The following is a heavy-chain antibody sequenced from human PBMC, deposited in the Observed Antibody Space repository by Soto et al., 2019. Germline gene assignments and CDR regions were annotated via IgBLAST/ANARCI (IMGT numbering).Heavy chain of an antibody. Sequence: QVHLQESGPGLVKPSETLSLTCAVSGGSISGYSWSWIRQPPGKGLEWIGNIHYTGGTNYNASLKSRLTISLDTSKSQFSLHLTSVTAADTAVYYCARRTKLGTAWYPDCWGQGTLVTVSS. V-gene: IGHV4-59*08. CDR3: ARRTKLGTAWYPDC. CDR2: IHYTGGT. D-gene: IGHD6-19*01. CDR1: GGSISGYS. J-gene: IGHJ4*02.